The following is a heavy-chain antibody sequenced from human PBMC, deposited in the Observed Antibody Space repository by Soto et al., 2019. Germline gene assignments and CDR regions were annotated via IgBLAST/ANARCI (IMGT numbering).Heavy chain of an antibody. CDR2: IYHSGNT. V-gene: IGHV4-4*02. CDR1: GGSISSSNW. CDR3: AMRWGERRGDY. D-gene: IGHD3-10*01. J-gene: IGHJ4*02. Sequence: QVQLQESGPGLVKPSGTLSLTCAVSGGSISSSNWWSCCRQHPRRGREWMGEIYHSGNTTYNPSHNSRAIMAVDKSRDQFSLKLSSLTPAATAVYYCAMRWGERRGDYWGQGTLVTVSS.